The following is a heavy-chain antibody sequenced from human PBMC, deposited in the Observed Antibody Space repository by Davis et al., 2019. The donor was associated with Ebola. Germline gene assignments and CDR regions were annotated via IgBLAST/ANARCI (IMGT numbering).Heavy chain of an antibody. CDR1: GGSISSSSYY. CDR2: IYYSGST. CDR3: AREKGQQLVSGDYYYYGMDV. D-gene: IGHD6-13*01. Sequence: SETLSLTCTVSGGSISSSSYYWGWIRQPPGKGLEWIGSIYYSGSTYYNPSLKSRVTISVDTSKNQFSLKLSSVTAADTAVYYCAREKGQQLVSGDYYYYGMDVWGQGTTVTVSS. V-gene: IGHV4-39*07. J-gene: IGHJ6*02.